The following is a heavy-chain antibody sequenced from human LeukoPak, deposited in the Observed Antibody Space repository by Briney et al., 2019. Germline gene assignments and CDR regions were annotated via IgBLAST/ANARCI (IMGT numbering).Heavy chain of an antibody. D-gene: IGHD3-3*01. CDR1: GYTVTEIS. Sequence: ASVKVSFKVSGYTVTEISIHWVRQSPGKGLEWMGGLDGENDQKVYAQQFQDRVTMSEDTSTDTAYMELSNLQSEDTAVYFCADFYTTSGFFYWGQGTLVTVSS. J-gene: IGHJ4*02. CDR3: ADFYTTSGFFY. CDR2: LDGENDQK. V-gene: IGHV1-24*01.